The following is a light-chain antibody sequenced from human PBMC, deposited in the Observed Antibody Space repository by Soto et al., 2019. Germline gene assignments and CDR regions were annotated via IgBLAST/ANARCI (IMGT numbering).Light chain of an antibody. J-gene: IGLJ3*02. V-gene: IGLV1-40*01. CDR3: QSYDSSLSASEV. CDR2: GNS. Sequence: QSVLTQPPSVSGAPGQRVTISCTGSSSNIGAGYDVHWYQQLPGTAPKLLIYGNSNRPSGVPDRFSGSKSGTSASLAITGLQAEDEADDYCQSYDSSLSASEVFGGGTQVTVL. CDR1: SSNIGAGYD.